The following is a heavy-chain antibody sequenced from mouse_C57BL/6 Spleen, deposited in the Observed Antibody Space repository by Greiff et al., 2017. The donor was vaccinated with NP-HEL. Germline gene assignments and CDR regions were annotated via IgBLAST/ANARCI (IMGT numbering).Heavy chain of an antibody. Sequence: QVQLQQPGAELVKPGASVKMSCKASGYTFTSYWITWVKQRPGQGLEWIGDIYPGSGSTNYNEKFKSKATLTVDTSSSTAYMQLSSLTSEDSAVYYCARRDGSSYGGFAYWGQGTLVTVSA. D-gene: IGHD1-1*01. CDR2: IYPGSGST. CDR1: GYTFTSYW. V-gene: IGHV1-55*01. CDR3: ARRDGSSYGGFAY. J-gene: IGHJ3*01.